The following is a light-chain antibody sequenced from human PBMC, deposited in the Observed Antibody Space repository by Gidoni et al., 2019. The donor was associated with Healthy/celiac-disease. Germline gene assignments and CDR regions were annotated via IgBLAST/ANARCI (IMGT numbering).Light chain of an antibody. CDR2: DAS. Sequence: ESGLTQSPATLSLSPGERATLPCRASQSVSSYLAWYQQKPGQAPRLLIYDASNRATGIPARFSGSGSGTDFTLTISSLEPEDFAVYYCQQRSNWPITFGPGTKVDIK. J-gene: IGKJ3*01. CDR3: QQRSNWPIT. V-gene: IGKV3-11*01. CDR1: QSVSSY.